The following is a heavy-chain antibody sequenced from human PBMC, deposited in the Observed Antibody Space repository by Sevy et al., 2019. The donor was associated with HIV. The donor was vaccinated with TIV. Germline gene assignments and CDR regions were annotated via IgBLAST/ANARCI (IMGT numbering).Heavy chain of an antibody. CDR2: FNPDSGYT. CDR1: GYTFTDYY. D-gene: IGHD1-26*01. Sequence: ASVKVSCKAFGYTFTDYYIHWVRQAPGQGPEWMGWFNPDSGYTNYAQKFLGRVTMTRDTSISTAYMDLSRLGSDDTARYYCAREAVGASSTHFDYWGQGTLVTVSS. J-gene: IGHJ4*02. CDR3: AREAVGASSTHFDY. V-gene: IGHV1-2*02.